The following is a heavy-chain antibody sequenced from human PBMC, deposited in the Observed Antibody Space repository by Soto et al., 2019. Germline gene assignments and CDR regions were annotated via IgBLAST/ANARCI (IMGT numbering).Heavy chain of an antibody. CDR2: IYYSGST. CDR1: GGSISSYY. D-gene: IGHD5-18*01. CDR3: ARGRGSGYNPWDY. J-gene: IGHJ4*02. V-gene: IGHV4-59*01. Sequence: HSETLSLTCTASGGSISSYYWSWIRQPPGKGLEWIGYIYYSGSTNYNPSLKSRVTISVDTSKNQFSLKLSSVTAADTAVYYCARGRGSGYNPWDYWGQGTLVTVSS.